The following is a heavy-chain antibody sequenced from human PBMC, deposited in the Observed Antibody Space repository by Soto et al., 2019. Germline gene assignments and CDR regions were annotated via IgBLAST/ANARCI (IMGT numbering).Heavy chain of an antibody. Sequence: PSETLSLTCAVYGGSFSGYCWSWIRQPPGKGLEWIGEINHSGTTNYNPSLKSRVTISVDTSKNQFSLKLSSVTAADTAVYYCARYCRSTSCYGGVFDYWGQGTLVTV. CDR2: INHSGTT. CDR3: ARYCRSTSCYGGVFDY. V-gene: IGHV4-34*01. CDR1: GGSFSGYC. D-gene: IGHD2-2*01. J-gene: IGHJ4*02.